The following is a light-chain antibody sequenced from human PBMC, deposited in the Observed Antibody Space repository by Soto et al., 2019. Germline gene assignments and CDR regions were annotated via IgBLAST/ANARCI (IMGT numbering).Light chain of an antibody. J-gene: IGKJ3*01. V-gene: IGKV3-11*01. CDR3: QQRSNSFT. CDR1: QSVSRY. CDR2: DAS. Sequence: EIVLTQSPATLSLSPGERATLSCRASQSVSRYLAWYQQKPGQAPRLLIYDASNRATGIPARFSGGGSGTDFTLTSSSLEPEDVAVYYCQQRSNSFTFGPGTKVDIK.